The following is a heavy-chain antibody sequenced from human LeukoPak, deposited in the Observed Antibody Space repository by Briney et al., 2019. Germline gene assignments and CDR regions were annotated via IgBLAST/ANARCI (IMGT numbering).Heavy chain of an antibody. CDR2: INHSGST. V-gene: IGHV4-34*01. J-gene: IGHJ4*02. D-gene: IGHD5-18*01. Sequence: SETLSLPCAVYGGSFSGYYWSWIRQPPGKGLEWIGEINHSGSTNYNPSLKSRVTISVDTSKNQFSLKLSSVTAADTAVYYCVRATWIQLWLIDYWGQGTLVTVSS. CDR1: GGSFSGYY. CDR3: VRATWIQLWLIDY.